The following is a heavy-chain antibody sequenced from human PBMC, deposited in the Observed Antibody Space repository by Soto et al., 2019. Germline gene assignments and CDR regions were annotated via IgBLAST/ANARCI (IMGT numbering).Heavy chain of an antibody. CDR1: GYTFTSYG. D-gene: IGHD3-22*01. CDR3: AIATMIVVVITSFDY. Sequence: QVQLVQSGAEVKKPGASVKVSCKASGYTFTSYGISWVRQAPGQGLEWMGWISACNGNTNYAQKLQGRVTMTTDTATSTAYMELRSLRSDDTVVYYCAIATMIVVVITSFDYWGQGILVTVSS. CDR2: ISACNGNT. J-gene: IGHJ4*02. V-gene: IGHV1-18*01.